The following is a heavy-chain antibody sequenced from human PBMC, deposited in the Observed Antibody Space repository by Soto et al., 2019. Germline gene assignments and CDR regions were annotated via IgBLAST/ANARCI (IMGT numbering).Heavy chain of an antibody. Sequence: GGSMRLSRAASGFTFSSYEMTWLRQAPGKGLEWVSYIRSSRTTKYYADSVKGRFTISREDAENAMYLQIKRLRADDTAVSDCAGHYYDVWSGYYAHLYYYYGKDGWGQGTTVTVSS. J-gene: IGHJ6*02. CDR2: IRSSRTTK. CDR1: GFTFSSYE. D-gene: IGHD3-3*01. CDR3: AGHYYDVWSGYYAHLYYYYGKDG. V-gene: IGHV3-48*03.